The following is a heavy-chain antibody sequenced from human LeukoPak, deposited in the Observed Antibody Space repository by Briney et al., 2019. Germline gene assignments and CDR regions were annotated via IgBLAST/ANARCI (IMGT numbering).Heavy chain of an antibody. CDR1: GFTFGTSA. CDR3: AKGSLGSWYYFDY. CDR2: FGRSGSDT. Sequence: GGSLRLSCATSGFTFGTSAMSWVRQAPGKGPEWVSTFGRSGSDTYYSDSVKGRFTIFRDNSKNTLYLQMNSLRDEDTAVYYCAKGSLGSWYYFDYWGQGTLVTVSS. D-gene: IGHD6-13*01. J-gene: IGHJ4*02. V-gene: IGHV3-23*01.